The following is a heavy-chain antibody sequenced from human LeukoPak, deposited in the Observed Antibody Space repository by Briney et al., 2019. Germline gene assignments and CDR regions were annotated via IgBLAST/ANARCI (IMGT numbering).Heavy chain of an antibody. V-gene: IGHV4-39*01. Sequence: SETLSLTCTVSGGSISSSSYYWGWIRQPPGKGLEWIGSIYYSGSTYYNPSLKSRVTISVDTSKNQFPLKLSSVTAADTAVYYCARLRGSLYYYYGMDVWGQGTTVTVSS. CDR2: IYYSGST. D-gene: IGHD1-26*01. CDR3: ARLRGSLYYYYGMDV. CDR1: GGSISSSSYY. J-gene: IGHJ6*02.